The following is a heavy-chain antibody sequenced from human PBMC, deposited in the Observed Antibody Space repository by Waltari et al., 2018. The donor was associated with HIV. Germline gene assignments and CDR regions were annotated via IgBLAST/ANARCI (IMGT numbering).Heavy chain of an antibody. CDR2: IYYSGST. CDR3: ARDEVRVTTGAYYYYGMDV. D-gene: IGHD4-17*01. Sequence: QVQLQESGPGLVKPSQTLSLTCTVSGGSISSGGYYWSWIRQHPGKGLEWGGYIYYSGSTDYNPSLKSRVTISVDTSKNQFSLKLSSVTAADTAVYYWARDEVRVTTGAYYYYGMDVWGQGTTVTVSS. J-gene: IGHJ6*02. CDR1: GGSISSGGYY. V-gene: IGHV4-31*03.